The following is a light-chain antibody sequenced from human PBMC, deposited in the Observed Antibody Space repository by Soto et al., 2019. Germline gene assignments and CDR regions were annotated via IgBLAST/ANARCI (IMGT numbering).Light chain of an antibody. CDR3: QQYGTSPAT. V-gene: IGKV3-20*01. J-gene: IGKJ5*01. CDR1: QSVSSNY. Sequence: EIVLTQSPGTLSLSPGERSTLSFRSSQSVSSNYLAWYQHKLGQAPRLLIYGAASRATGIPDRFSGSGSGTDFTLTISRLEPEDFAVYYCQQYGTSPATFGQGTRLEIK. CDR2: GAA.